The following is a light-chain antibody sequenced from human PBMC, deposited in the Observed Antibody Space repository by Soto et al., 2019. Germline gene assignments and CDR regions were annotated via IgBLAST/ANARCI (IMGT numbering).Light chain of an antibody. Sequence: DIHLTQSPSSLSASVGDRVTITCRASQAITNNLAWXXXXXGNPPRLLIYEESTLHSGVPSRFSGRKVGTQFILTIDSLQPEDFATYYCQQVKSYPRTFGGGTKVDIK. CDR2: EES. V-gene: IGKV1-9*01. CDR1: QAITNN. CDR3: QQVKSYPRT. J-gene: IGKJ4*01.